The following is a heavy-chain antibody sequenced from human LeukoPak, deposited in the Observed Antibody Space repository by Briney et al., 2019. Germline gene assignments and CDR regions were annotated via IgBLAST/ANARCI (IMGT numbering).Heavy chain of an antibody. Sequence: SETLSLTCTASGGXISISTYYWGWIRQPPGKGLEWIGNIYYSGSTYYNPSLKSQVTISVDTSKNQFSLRLRSVTAADTAVYYCARLGTGYDSSGYSIGWFDPWGQGTLVTVSS. D-gene: IGHD3-22*01. CDR2: IYYSGST. CDR1: GGXISISTYY. V-gene: IGHV4-39*01. CDR3: ARLGTGYDSSGYSIGWFDP. J-gene: IGHJ5*02.